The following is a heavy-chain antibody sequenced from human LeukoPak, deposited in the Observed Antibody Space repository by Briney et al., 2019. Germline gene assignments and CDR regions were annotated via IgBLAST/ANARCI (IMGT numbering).Heavy chain of an antibody. CDR3: AHSGGGYDIDGGDDAFDI. CDR1: GFSLSTSGVG. CDR2: IYWNDDK. J-gene: IGHJ3*02. D-gene: IGHD5-12*01. Sequence: SGPTLVNPTQTLTLTCTFSGFSLSTSGVGVGWIRQPPGKALEWLALIYWNDDKRYSPSLKSRLTITKDTSKNQVVLTMTNMDPVDTATYYCAHSGGGYDIDGGDDAFDIWGQGTMVTVSS. V-gene: IGHV2-5*01.